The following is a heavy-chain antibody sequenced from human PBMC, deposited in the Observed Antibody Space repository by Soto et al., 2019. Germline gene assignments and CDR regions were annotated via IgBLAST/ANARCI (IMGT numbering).Heavy chain of an antibody. J-gene: IGHJ4*02. CDR3: ARETHDTTSDY. Sequence: PSETLSLTCTVSGGSVSSGSYYWSWIRQPPGKGLEWIGYIYYSGSTNYNPSLKSRVTISVDTSKNQFSLKLSSVTAADTAVYYCARETHDTTSDYWGQGTLVTVSS. V-gene: IGHV4-61*01. CDR2: IYYSGST. CDR1: GGSVSSGSYY. D-gene: IGHD1-26*01.